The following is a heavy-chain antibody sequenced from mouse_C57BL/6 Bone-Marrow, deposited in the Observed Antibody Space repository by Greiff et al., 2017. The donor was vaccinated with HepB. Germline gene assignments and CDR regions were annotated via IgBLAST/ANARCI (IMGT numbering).Heavy chain of an antibody. D-gene: IGHD2-4*01. CDR1: GYTFTSYW. Sequence: QVQLQQPGAELVRPGSSVKLSCKASGYTFTSYWMHWVKQRPIQGLEWIGNIDTSDSETHYNQKFKDKATLTVDKSSSTAYMQLSSLTSEDSAVYYCAREGYDYDEAWFAYWGQGTLVTVSA. CDR3: AREGYDYDEAWFAY. CDR2: IDTSDSET. J-gene: IGHJ3*01. V-gene: IGHV1-52*01.